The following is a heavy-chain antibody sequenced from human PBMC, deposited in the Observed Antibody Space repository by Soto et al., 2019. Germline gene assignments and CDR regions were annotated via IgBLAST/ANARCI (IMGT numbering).Heavy chain of an antibody. CDR2: IWYDGSNK. J-gene: IGHJ4*02. D-gene: IGHD2-15*01. V-gene: IGHV3-33*01. CDR3: ASQYLGYCSGGSYFDFDY. Sequence: QVQLVESGGGVVQPGRSLRLSCAASGFTFSSYGMHWVRQAPGKGLEWVAVIWYDGSNKYYADSVKGRFTISRDNSKNTLYLQMNSLRAEDTAVYYCASQYLGYCSGGSYFDFDYWGQGTLVTVSS. CDR1: GFTFSSYG.